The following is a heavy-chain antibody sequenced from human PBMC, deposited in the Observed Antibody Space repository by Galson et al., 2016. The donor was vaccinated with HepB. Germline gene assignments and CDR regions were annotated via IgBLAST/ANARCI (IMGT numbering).Heavy chain of an antibody. V-gene: IGHV4-59*04. CDR2: IYYSGTS. CDR1: GGFISSYY. Sequence: TASGGFISSYYWSWIRQPPGKGLEWIGYIYYSGTSYYNPSLTSRVTVSADMSRNQFFLSLTSVTAADTAIYYCVRLGTAAAVANRRGSVYWSQGTRVTVSS. D-gene: IGHD6-13*01. CDR3: VRLGTAAAVANRRGSVY. J-gene: IGHJ4*02.